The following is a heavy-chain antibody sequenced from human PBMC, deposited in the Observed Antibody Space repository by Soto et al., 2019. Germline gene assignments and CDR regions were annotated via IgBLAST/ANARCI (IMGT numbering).Heavy chain of an antibody. CDR3: AREGGSSSWYRFDP. CDR2: IWYDGSNK. Sequence: QVQLVESGGGVVQPGRSLRLSCAASGFTISSYGMHWVRQDPGKGLEWVAVIWYDGSNKYYADSVKGRFTISRDNSKNTLYLQMNSLRAEDTALYYCAREGGSSSWYRFDPWGQGTLVTVSS. V-gene: IGHV3-33*01. J-gene: IGHJ5*02. CDR1: GFTISSYG. D-gene: IGHD6-13*01.